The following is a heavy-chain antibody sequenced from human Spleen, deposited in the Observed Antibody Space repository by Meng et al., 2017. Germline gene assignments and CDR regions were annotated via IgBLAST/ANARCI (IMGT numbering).Heavy chain of an antibody. D-gene: IGHD6-13*01. J-gene: IGHJ6*02. V-gene: IGHV4-34*01. CDR2: INHSGST. CDR1: GGSFSGYY. Sequence: SETLSLTCAVYGGSFSGYYWSWIRQPPGKGLEWIGEINHSGSTNYNPSLKSRVTISVDTSKNQFSLKLSSVTAADTAVYYCVRGSSWKRGYYGMDVWGQGTTVTVPS. CDR3: VRGSSWKRGYYGMDV.